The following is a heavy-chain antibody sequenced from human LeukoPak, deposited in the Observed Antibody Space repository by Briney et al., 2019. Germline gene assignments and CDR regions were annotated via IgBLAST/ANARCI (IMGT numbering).Heavy chain of an antibody. Sequence: SETLSLTCAVYGGSFSGYYWSWIRQPPGKGLEWIGETNHSGSTNYNLSLKSRVTISVDTSKNQFSLKLSSVTAADTAVYYCARGSSSSWYWFDPWGQGTLVTVSS. CDR2: TNHSGST. CDR3: ARGSSSSWYWFDP. V-gene: IGHV4-34*01. J-gene: IGHJ5*02. CDR1: GGSFSGYY. D-gene: IGHD6-13*01.